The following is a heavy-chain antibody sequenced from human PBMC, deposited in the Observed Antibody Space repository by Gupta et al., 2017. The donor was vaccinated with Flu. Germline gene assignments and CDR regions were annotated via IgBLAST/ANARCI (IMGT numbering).Heavy chain of an antibody. V-gene: IGHV1-8*01. CDR2: MNPHSGET. CDR1: GYAFNSFH. Sequence: QVQLVQSGAEVKKPGASVRVSCKASGYAFNSFHINWVRQATGQGLEWMGWMNPHSGETCYAQNFQGRITMTRDTSPNTADLELRSLSSGDTATYFCARRAGIYCSETSCYFDNWGQGTLVTVSS. D-gene: IGHD2-15*01. J-gene: IGHJ4*02. CDR3: ARRAGIYCSETSCYFDN.